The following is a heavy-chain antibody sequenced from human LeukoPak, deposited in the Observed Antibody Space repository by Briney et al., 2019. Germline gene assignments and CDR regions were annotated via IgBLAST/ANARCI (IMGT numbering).Heavy chain of an antibody. V-gene: IGHV1-69*13. Sequence: SVKVSCKASGSTFSSYASSWVRQDPGRGLEWMGGIIPIFGTANYAQKFQGRVTITADESTSTAYMELSSLRAEDTAVYYCARGGIQLWLPDYFDYWGQGTLVTVSS. CDR2: IIPIFGTA. D-gene: IGHD5-18*01. CDR1: GSTFSSYA. J-gene: IGHJ4*02. CDR3: ARGGIQLWLPDYFDY.